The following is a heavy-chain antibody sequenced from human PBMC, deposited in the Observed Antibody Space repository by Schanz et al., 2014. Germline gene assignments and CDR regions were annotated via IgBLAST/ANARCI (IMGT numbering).Heavy chain of an antibody. Sequence: VQLVQSGGGLVQPGGSLRLSCAASGFTFSSHWMHWVRQDPGKGLVWVARINSVGGNTDYADSVTGRFTISRDNAKNTLYLQMNTLRAEDTAVYYCARKMKLGVYGGKGHDSLDIWGQGTMVTVSS. CDR2: INSVGGNT. V-gene: IGHV3-74*01. J-gene: IGHJ3*02. D-gene: IGHD4-17*01. CDR1: GFTFSSHW. CDR3: ARKMKLGVYGGKGHDSLDI.